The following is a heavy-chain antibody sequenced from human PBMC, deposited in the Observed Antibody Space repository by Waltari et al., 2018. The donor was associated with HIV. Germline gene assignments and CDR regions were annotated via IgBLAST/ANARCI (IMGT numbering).Heavy chain of an antibody. D-gene: IGHD3-10*01. CDR3: ARDQGVLGFDP. Sequence: EVRLVESGGGLVQPGGSLRLSCKASGFIFSNYRMNWVRKAPGKGLEWGSDISSSSSTIYYADSVTGRFTISRDNAKNSLYLQMNSLSAEDTAVYYCARDQGVLGFDPWGQGTLVTVSS. J-gene: IGHJ5*02. CDR1: GFIFSNYR. CDR2: ISSSSSTI. V-gene: IGHV3-48*04.